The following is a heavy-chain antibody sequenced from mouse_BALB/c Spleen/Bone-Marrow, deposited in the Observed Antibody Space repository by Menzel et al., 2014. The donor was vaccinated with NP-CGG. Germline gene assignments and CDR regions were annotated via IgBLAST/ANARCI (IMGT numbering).Heavy chain of an antibody. Sequence: QVQLQQSGPGLVQPSQSLSITCTASGFSLTSYDVHWVRQSPGKGLEWLGVIWSGGSTDYNAAFISRLNISKDNSKSQVFFKMNSLQADDTAIYYCARNEDYDGYYYAIDYWGQGTSITVSS. J-gene: IGHJ4*01. V-gene: IGHV2-4-1*01. CDR1: GFSLTSYD. CDR2: IWSGGST. D-gene: IGHD2-4*01. CDR3: ARNEDYDGYYYAIDY.